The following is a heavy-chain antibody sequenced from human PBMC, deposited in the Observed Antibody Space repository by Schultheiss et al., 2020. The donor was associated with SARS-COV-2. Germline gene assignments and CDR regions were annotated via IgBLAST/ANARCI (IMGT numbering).Heavy chain of an antibody. Sequence: SETLSLTCAVSGYSISSGYYWGWIRQPPGKGLEWIGYIYYSGSTYYNPSLKSLVTISVDTSKNQFSLKLSSVTAADTAVYYCARMPNAFDIWGQGTMVTV. V-gene: IGHV4-38-2*01. J-gene: IGHJ3*02. CDR2: IYYSGST. CDR3: ARMPNAFDI. CDR1: GYSISSGYY. D-gene: IGHD2-2*01.